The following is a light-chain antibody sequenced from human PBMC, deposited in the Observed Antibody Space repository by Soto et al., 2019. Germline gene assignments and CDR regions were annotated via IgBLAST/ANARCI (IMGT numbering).Light chain of an antibody. CDR3: AAWDDSLNGHVV. CDR1: SSNIGSNT. CDR2: SNN. Sequence: QTVVTQPPSASGTPGQRVTIPCSGSSSNIGSNTVNWYQQLPGTAPKLPIYSNNQRPSGVPDRFSGSKSGTSASLAISGLQSEDEADYYCAAWDDSLNGHVVFGGGTKLTVL. V-gene: IGLV1-44*01. J-gene: IGLJ2*01.